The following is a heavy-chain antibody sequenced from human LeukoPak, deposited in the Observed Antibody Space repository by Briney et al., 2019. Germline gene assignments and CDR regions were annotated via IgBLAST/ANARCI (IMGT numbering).Heavy chain of an antibody. CDR2: IDHSGST. D-gene: IGHD3-22*01. CDR3: ARAGDSSGYSDY. CDR1: GGSFSGYY. V-gene: IGHV4-34*01. Sequence: KPSETLSLTCAVYGGSFSGYYWTWIRRPPGKGLEWIGEIDHSGSTNYNPSLKSRVTISVNTSKNQFSLRLSSVTAADTAVYYCARAGDSSGYSDYWGQGTLVTVSS. J-gene: IGHJ4*02.